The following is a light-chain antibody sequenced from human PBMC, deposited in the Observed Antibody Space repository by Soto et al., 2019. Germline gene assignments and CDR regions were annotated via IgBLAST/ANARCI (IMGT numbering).Light chain of an antibody. CDR2: LGS. Sequence: DIVMTQSPLSLPVTPGEPASISGRSSQSLLHSNGYNYLDWYLQKPGQSPQLLIYLGSNRASGVPDRFSGSGSGTDFTLKISRVEAEDVGVYYCMQALQTRNTFGQGTKLEIK. CDR1: QSLLHSNGYNY. V-gene: IGKV2-28*01. CDR3: MQALQTRNT. J-gene: IGKJ2*01.